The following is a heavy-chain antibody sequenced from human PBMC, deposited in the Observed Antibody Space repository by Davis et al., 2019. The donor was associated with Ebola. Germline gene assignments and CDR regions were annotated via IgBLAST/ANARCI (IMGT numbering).Heavy chain of an antibody. D-gene: IGHD3-22*01. CDR1: GFTFSSYS. Sequence: GESLKISCAASGFTFSSYSMNWVRQAPGKGLEWVPSISSSSSYIYYADSVKGRFTISRDNAKNSLYLQMNSLRAEDTAVYYCAREGYYYDSSGYQYYFDYWGQGTLVTVSS. CDR3: AREGYYYDSSGYQYYFDY. V-gene: IGHV3-21*01. CDR2: ISSSSSYI. J-gene: IGHJ4*02.